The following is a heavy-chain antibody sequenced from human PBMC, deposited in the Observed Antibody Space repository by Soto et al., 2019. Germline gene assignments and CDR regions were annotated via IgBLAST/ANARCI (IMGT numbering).Heavy chain of an antibody. D-gene: IGHD2-15*01. V-gene: IGHV1-69*12. CDR2: IIPIFGTA. J-gene: IGHJ4*02. CDR1: GDTFSSYA. CDR3: ARDVDGYFRGGSCYRGRGYFAY. Sequence: QVQLVQSGAEVKKPGSSVKVSCKASGDTFSSYAISWVRQAPGQGLEWMGGIIPIFGTANYAQKLQGRVTITAGESTSTAYVELSSLRSEATAVYYCARDVDGYFRGGSCYRGRGYFAYWGQGTLVTVSS.